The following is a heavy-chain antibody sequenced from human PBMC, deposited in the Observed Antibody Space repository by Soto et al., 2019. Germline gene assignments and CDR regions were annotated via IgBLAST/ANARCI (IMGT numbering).Heavy chain of an antibody. Sequence: QVQLVESGGGVVQPGRSLRLSCAASGFTFSSYGMHWVRQAPGKGLEWVAVISYDGSNKYYADSVKGRFTISRDNSKNTLYLQINSLRAEDTAVYYCAKDADITMVRGVIGYWGQGSLVTVSS. CDR2: ISYDGSNK. V-gene: IGHV3-30*18. CDR1: GFTFSSYG. D-gene: IGHD3-10*01. CDR3: AKDADITMVRGVIGY. J-gene: IGHJ4*02.